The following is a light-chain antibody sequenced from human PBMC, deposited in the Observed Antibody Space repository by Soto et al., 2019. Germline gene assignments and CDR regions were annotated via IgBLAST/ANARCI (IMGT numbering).Light chain of an antibody. CDR3: AAWDDSLNGRAV. CDR2: SNN. J-gene: IGLJ7*01. Sequence: QSVLNQPPSASGTPGQRVTISCSGSSSNIGSNTVNWYQQLPGTAPKLLIYSNNQRPSGVPDRFSGSKSGTSASLAISGLQSEDEADYYCAAWDDSLNGRAVFGGGTQLTVL. CDR1: SSNIGSNT. V-gene: IGLV1-44*01.